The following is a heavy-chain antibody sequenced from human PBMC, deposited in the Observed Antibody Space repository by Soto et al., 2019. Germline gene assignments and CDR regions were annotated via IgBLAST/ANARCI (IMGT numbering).Heavy chain of an antibody. CDR1: GFTFSSFW. CDR3: ARIPPGWGGEQLVLDY. V-gene: IGHV3-74*01. CDR2: INSDGSTT. J-gene: IGHJ4*02. Sequence: EVQLVESGGGLVRPGGSLRLSCAASGFTFSSFWMHWVGQAPGKGLVWVSRINSDGSTTSYADSVKGRFTISRDNAKNTLYLQMNSRGAEDTAVYYCARIPPGWGGEQLVLDYWGQGTLVTVSS. D-gene: IGHD6-13*01.